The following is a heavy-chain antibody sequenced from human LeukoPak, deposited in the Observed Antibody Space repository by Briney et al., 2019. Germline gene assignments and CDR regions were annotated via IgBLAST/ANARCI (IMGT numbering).Heavy chain of an antibody. V-gene: IGHV4-59*01. Sequence: SETLSLTCTVSGGSIRSYCWSWIRQPPGKGLEWIGYICYSGSTNYNPSLKSRVTISVDTSKNQFSLKLSSVTAADTAVYYCARGRGETMAWYDAFDIWGQGTMVTVSS. CDR1: GGSIRSYC. CDR2: ICYSGST. CDR3: ARGRGETMAWYDAFDI. D-gene: IGHD4/OR15-4a*01. J-gene: IGHJ3*02.